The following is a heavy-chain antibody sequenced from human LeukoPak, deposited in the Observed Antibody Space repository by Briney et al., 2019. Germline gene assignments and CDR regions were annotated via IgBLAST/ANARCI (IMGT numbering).Heavy chain of an antibody. CDR1: GFTFSNYW. D-gene: IGHD4-17*01. V-gene: IGHV3-30*18. CDR2: ISSDGSNT. Sequence: GGSLRLSCAASGFTFSNYWKHWVRQAPGKGLDWVAVISSDGSNTHYADSVRGRFTISRDNSKNTLSLQMDSLRADDTAVYYCAKDQAAFGDYDFDYWGQGTLVTVSP. CDR3: AKDQAAFGDYDFDY. J-gene: IGHJ4*02.